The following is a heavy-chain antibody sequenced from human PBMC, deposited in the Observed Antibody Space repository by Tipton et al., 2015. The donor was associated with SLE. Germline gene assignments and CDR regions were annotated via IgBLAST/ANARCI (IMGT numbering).Heavy chain of an antibody. CDR3: ARRGQGYGGNSPFGN. CDR1: GYSIHSGYY. CDR2: INDSGAI. Sequence: LRLSCAVSGYSIHSGYYWGWIRQPPGKGLEWIGEINDSGAIKSNPSLKSRVNISVDTSKNQFSLRLSSVTAGDTAVYYCARRGQGYGGNSPFGNWGQGTLVTVSS. D-gene: IGHD4/OR15-4a*01. V-gene: IGHV4-34*01. J-gene: IGHJ4*02.